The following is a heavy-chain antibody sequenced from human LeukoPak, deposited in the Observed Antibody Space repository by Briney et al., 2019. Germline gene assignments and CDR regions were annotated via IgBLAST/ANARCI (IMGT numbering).Heavy chain of an antibody. J-gene: IGHJ3*02. CDR3: ANGDYDAFDI. V-gene: IGHV4-39*01. CDR1: GGSISSSSYY. Sequence: SETLSLTCTVSGGSISSSSYYWGWIRQPPGKGLEWIGSIYYSGSTYYNPSLKSRVTISVDTSKNQFSLKLSSVTAADTAVYYCANGDYDAFDIWGQGTMVTVSS. CDR2: IYYSGST. D-gene: IGHD4-17*01.